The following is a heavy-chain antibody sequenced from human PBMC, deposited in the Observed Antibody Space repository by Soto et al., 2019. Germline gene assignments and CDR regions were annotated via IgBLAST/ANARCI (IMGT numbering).Heavy chain of an antibody. J-gene: IGHJ3*02. Sequence: QVQLQESGPGLVKPSQTLSLTCSVSGDSVNSGGHYWNWIRQHPGKGLEWVGYTHASGVTSYNLSLKSRLDLSVDMSKNEVSLKLTSVTAADTAVYFCARDGGYGPRGYALDIWGQGTMVTVSS. CDR2: THASGVT. D-gene: IGHD1-26*01. CDR3: ARDGGYGPRGYALDI. V-gene: IGHV4-31*03. CDR1: GDSVNSGGHY.